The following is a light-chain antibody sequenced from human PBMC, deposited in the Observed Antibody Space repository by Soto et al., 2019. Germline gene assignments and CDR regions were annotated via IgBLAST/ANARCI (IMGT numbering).Light chain of an antibody. Sequence: EILMTQSPATLSVSPGERSTLXXRASQSVSSYLAWYQQKPGQPPRLLXFRASTRASGIPARFSGGGSGTEFTLTISRLQSEDFAVYYCQQYGNWPPWTFGPGTKVDIK. CDR3: QQYGNWPPWT. V-gene: IGKV3-15*01. CDR2: RAS. CDR1: QSVSSY. J-gene: IGKJ1*01.